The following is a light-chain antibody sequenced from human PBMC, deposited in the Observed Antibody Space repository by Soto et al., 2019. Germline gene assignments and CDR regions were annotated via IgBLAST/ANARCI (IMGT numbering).Light chain of an antibody. V-gene: IGKV1-39*01. CDR1: QTISNY. CDR3: QQSYTPPWS. J-gene: IGKJ1*01. CDR2: GAS. Sequence: DIQMTQSPSSLSASLGDRVTISCRASQTISNYLNWYQQKPGKAPKLLIYGASSLPSGVPSRFSGSESGTDFTLTISSLQPEDFATDYCQQSYTPPWSFGQGTKVDIK.